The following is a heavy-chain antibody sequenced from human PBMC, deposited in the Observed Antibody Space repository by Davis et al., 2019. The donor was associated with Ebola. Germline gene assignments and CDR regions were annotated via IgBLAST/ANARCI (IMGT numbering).Heavy chain of an antibody. Sequence: MPSETLSLTCSVSGGSISSGDYYWGWIRQPPWKGLEYIGYIHHSGNTYYNPSLKSQVTISIDTSKNQISLKLTSVTAADTAVYYCVRVGVATFDYWGQGTLVTVSS. CDR1: GGSISSGDYY. CDR3: VRVGVATFDY. V-gene: IGHV4-30-4*01. J-gene: IGHJ4*02. D-gene: IGHD5-12*01. CDR2: IHHSGNT.